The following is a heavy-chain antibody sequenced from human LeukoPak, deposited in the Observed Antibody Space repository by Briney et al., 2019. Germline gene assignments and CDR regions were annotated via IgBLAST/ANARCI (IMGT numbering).Heavy chain of an antibody. CDR3: ARDRPTGSYYSIDY. V-gene: IGHV3-33*01. CDR2: IWSGGSDK. CDR1: GFSFSNYG. Sequence: QPGRSLRLSCVASGFSFSNYGMHWVRQAPGKGLEWVALIWSGGSDKYYADSVKGRFTISRDNSKNTVFLQVNSLRAEDTAVYYCARDRPTGSYYSIDYWGQGTLVTVSS. D-gene: IGHD1-26*01. J-gene: IGHJ4*02.